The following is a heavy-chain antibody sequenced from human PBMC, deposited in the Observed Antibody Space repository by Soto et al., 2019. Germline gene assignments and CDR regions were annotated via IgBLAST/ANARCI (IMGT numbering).Heavy chain of an antibody. CDR1: VYTFTCYY. J-gene: IGHJ6*02. CDR2: INPNSGGT. V-gene: IGHV1-2*04. CDR3: ARGGAYSSSSPYYYYGMDV. D-gene: IGHD6-6*01. Sequence: XSVKVSCKASVYTFTCYYMHWVRQAPGQGLEWMGWINPNSGGTNYAQKFQGWVTMTRDTSISTAYMELSRLRSDDTAVYYCARGGAYSSSSPYYYYGMDVWGQGPTVTVSS.